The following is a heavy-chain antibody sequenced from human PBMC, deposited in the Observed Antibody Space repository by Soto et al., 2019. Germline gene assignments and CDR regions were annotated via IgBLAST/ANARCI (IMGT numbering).Heavy chain of an antibody. CDR3: ARDLSGRYCSSTSCYKPDYYYYGMDV. Sequence: ASVKVSCKASGYTFTSYYMHWVRQAPGQGLEWMGIINPSGGSTSYAQKFQGRVTMTRDTSTSTAYMELSSLRSEDTAVYYCARDLSGRYCSSTSCYKPDYYYYGMDVWGQGTTVTVSS. CDR1: GYTFTSYY. CDR2: INPSGGST. D-gene: IGHD2-2*02. J-gene: IGHJ6*02. V-gene: IGHV1-46*01.